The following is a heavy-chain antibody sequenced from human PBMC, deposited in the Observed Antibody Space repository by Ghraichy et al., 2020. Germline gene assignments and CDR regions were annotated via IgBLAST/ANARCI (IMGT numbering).Heavy chain of an antibody. D-gene: IGHD3-3*01. CDR1: GFTFSSYS. V-gene: IGHV3-48*02. Sequence: LSLTCAASGFTFSSYSMNWVRQAPGKGLEWVSYISSSSSTIYYADSVKGRFTISRDNAKNSLYLQMNSLRDEDTAVYYCARAPLRFLEWFAYWGQGTLVTVSS. J-gene: IGHJ4*02. CDR3: ARAPLRFLEWFAY. CDR2: ISSSSSTI.